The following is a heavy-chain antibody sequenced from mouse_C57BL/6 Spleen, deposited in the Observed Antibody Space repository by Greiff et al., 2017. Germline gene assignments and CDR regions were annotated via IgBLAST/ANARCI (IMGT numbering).Heavy chain of an antibody. Sequence: VQLQQPGAELVRPGSSVKLSCKASGYTFTSYWMDWVKQRPGQGLEWIGNIYPSDSETHYNQKFKDKATLTVDKSSSTAYMQLSSLTSEDSAVYYCARETTVVSEYFDVWGTGTTGTVSS. CDR2: IYPSDSET. CDR3: ARETTVVSEYFDV. V-gene: IGHV1-61*01. D-gene: IGHD1-1*01. J-gene: IGHJ1*03. CDR1: GYTFTSYW.